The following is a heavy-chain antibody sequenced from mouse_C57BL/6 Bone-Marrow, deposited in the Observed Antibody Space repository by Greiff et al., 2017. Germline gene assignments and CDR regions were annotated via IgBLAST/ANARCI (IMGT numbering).Heavy chain of an antibody. CDR1: GYAFTNYL. V-gene: IGHV1-54*01. CDR2: INPGSGGT. D-gene: IGHD1-3*01. CDR3: ARWSGCGYWYFDV. J-gene: IGHJ1*03. Sequence: QVQLKESGAELVRPGTSVKVSCKASGYAFTNYLIEWVKQRPGQGLEWIGVINPGSGGTNYNEKFKGKATLTADKASHTAYMQVISLTSGDSAVYFCARWSGCGYWYFDVWGTGTTVTVSS.